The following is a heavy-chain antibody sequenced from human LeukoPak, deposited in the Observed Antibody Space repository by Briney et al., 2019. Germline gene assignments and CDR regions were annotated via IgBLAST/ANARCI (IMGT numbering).Heavy chain of an antibody. CDR3: ASQLVFRSPFDY. J-gene: IGHJ4*02. CDR2: ISSSSSTI. V-gene: IGHV3-48*02. Sequence: HPGGSLRLSCAASGFTFDEYGMSWVRQVPGKGLEWLSYISSSSSTIFYADSVKGRFTISRDNAKNSLYLQMNSLRDEDTAVYYCASQLVFRSPFDYWGQGTLVTVSS. CDR1: GFTFDEYG.